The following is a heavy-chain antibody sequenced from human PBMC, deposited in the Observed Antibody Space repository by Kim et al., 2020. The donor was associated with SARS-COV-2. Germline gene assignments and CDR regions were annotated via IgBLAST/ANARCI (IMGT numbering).Heavy chain of an antibody. D-gene: IGHD5-18*01. Sequence: GGSLRHSCAASGFTFSSYGMHWVRQAPGKGLEWVAGIWYDGSNKYYADSVKGRFTISRDKSKNTLYLQMNSLRAEDTAVYYCAKEGWLYSYGHRPYFDYWGQGTLVTVSS. J-gene: IGHJ4*02. CDR2: IWYDGSNK. V-gene: IGHV3-33*03. CDR3: AKEGWLYSYGHRPYFDY. CDR1: GFTFSSYG.